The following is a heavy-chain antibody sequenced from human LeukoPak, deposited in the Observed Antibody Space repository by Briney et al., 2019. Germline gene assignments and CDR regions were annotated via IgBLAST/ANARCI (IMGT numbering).Heavy chain of an antibody. CDR3: AKGGRRITMVRGVIDRPFDY. D-gene: IGHD3-10*01. V-gene: IGHV3-30*18. J-gene: IGHJ4*02. Sequence: GGSLRLSCAASGFTFSSYGMHWVRQAPGKGLEWVAVISYDGSNKYYADSVKGRFTISRDNSKNTLYLQMNSLRAEDTAVYYCAKGGRRITMVRGVIDRPFDYWGQGTLVTVSS. CDR2: ISYDGSNK. CDR1: GFTFSSYG.